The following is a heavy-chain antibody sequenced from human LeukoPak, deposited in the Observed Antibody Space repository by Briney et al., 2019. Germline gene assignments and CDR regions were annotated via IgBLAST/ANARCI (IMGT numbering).Heavy chain of an antibody. J-gene: IGHJ4*02. CDR3: AHIDYLDY. V-gene: IGHV3-74*01. CDR1: GFTFSSYW. CDR2: INSDGSTT. Sequence: GGSRRLSCVASGFTFSSYWMHWVSQASGKGLVWVSRINSDGSTTTYADSVKGRFTISRDNAKNTLYLQMNSLRAEDTAVYYCAHIDYLDYWGQGTLVTVSS.